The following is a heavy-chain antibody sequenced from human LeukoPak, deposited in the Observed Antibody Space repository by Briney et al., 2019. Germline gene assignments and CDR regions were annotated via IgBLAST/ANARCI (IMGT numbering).Heavy chain of an antibody. Sequence: GSLRLSCAASGFTFSSYAMSWVRQAPGKGLEWVSAISNNGGYTYYADSVQGRFTISRDNSKSTLCLQMNSLRAEDTAVYYCARKRPNYFDYWGQGTLVTVSS. J-gene: IGHJ4*02. CDR1: GFTFSSYA. CDR2: ISNNGGYT. CDR3: ARKRPNYFDY. V-gene: IGHV3-23*01.